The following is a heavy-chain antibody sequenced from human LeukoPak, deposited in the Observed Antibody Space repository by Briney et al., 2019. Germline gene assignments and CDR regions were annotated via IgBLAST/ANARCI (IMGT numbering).Heavy chain of an antibody. V-gene: IGHV6-1*01. Sequence: SQTLSLTCVISGDSVSSNNAAWNWIRRSPSRGLEWLGRTYYKSKWYDDYAVSVKSRITIKPDTSRNQFSLQLKSVTPEDTAVYYCAREGVSMIRGIIFNYYGMDVWGQGTAVSVSS. CDR3: AREGVSMIRGIIFNYYGMDV. CDR1: GDSVSSNNAA. D-gene: IGHD3-10*01. J-gene: IGHJ6*02. CDR2: TYYKSKWYD.